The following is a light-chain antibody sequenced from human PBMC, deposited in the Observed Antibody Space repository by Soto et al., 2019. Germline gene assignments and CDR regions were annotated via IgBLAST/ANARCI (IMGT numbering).Light chain of an antibody. V-gene: IGKV1-39*01. CDR1: QSISSY. Sequence: DIQMTQYPSSLSASVGDRVTITCRASQSISSYLNWYQQKPGKAPKLLIYAASSLQSGVPSGFSGSGSGTDFTLTISSLQPEDFATYYCQQSYSTPITFGQGTRLEI. J-gene: IGKJ5*01. CDR2: AAS. CDR3: QQSYSTPIT.